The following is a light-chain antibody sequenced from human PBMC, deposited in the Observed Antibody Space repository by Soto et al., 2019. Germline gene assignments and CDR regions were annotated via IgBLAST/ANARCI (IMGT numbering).Light chain of an antibody. J-gene: IGKJ4*01. CDR2: WAS. CDR1: QSVLYSSNNKNY. CDR3: QQYDSAPLT. Sequence: DIVMTQSPDSLAVSLGERGTINCKSSQSVLYSSNNKNYLAWYQQKPGQPPKLLIYWASTRESGVPDRFSGSGSGTDFTLTISSLQAEDVAVYYCQQYDSAPLTFGGGTKVDI. V-gene: IGKV4-1*01.